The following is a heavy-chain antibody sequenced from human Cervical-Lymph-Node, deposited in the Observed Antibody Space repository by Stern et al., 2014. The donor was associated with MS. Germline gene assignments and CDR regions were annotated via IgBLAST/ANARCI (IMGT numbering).Heavy chain of an antibody. V-gene: IGHV5-51*03. CDR2: IFPRDSNT. Sequence: VQLVESGAEVKKPGESLKISCEASGYLFDDYWIGWVRQMSGRGLELVAIIFPRDSNTRYSPSVPGQVTISADKSISPAYLQWSSLKASDPAMYYCARSPATPSGYDRFDYWGQGALGTVSS. CDR3: ARSPATPSGYDRFDY. CDR1: GYLFDDYW. J-gene: IGHJ4*02. D-gene: IGHD5-12*01.